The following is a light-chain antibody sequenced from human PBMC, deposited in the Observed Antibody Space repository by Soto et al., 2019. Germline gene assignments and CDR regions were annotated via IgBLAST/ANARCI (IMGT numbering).Light chain of an antibody. V-gene: IGKV3-11*01. J-gene: IGKJ5*01. CDR1: QSVRSN. Sequence: EKVMTQSPATLSVSPGERATLSCRASQSVRSNLAWYQQKPGQPPRLLIYDASDRAPGIPARFSGSGSATDFTLTINNLEPEDFAVYYCQQRSNWPPSITFGQGTRLEIK. CDR3: QQRSNWPPSIT. CDR2: DAS.